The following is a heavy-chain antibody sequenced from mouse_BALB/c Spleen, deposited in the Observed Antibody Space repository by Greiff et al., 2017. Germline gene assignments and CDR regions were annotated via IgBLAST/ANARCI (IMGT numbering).Heavy chain of an antibody. Sequence: QVQLQQSGAELAKPGASVKMSCKASGYTFTSYWMHWVKQRPGQGLEWIGYINPSTGYTEYNQKFKDKATLTADKSSSTAYMQLSSLTSEDSAVYYGTRSGVRRGGYAMDYWGKGTSVTVSS. CDR1: GYTFTSYW. CDR3: TRSGVRRGGYAMDY. V-gene: IGHV1-7*01. J-gene: IGHJ4*01. D-gene: IGHD2-14*01. CDR2: INPSTGYT.